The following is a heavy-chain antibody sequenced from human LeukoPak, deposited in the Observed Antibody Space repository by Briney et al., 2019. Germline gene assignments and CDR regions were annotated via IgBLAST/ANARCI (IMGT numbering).Heavy chain of an antibody. J-gene: IGHJ5*02. Sequence: GGSLRLSCAASGFTFSSYAMTWVRQAPGKGLEWVSVIRGSAGTTYYADSVKGRFTISRDNSKNTLDLQMNSLRAEDTAVYYCAKDIGASWFDPWGQGTLVTVSS. CDR3: AKDIGASWFDP. CDR2: IRGSAGTT. V-gene: IGHV3-23*01. CDR1: GFTFSSYA. D-gene: IGHD3-16*01.